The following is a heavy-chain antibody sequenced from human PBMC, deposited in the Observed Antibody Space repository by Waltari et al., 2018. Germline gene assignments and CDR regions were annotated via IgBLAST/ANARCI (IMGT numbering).Heavy chain of an antibody. Sequence: EVQLVESGGGLVQPGGSLRLPCAASGFHFSSYWMSWVRQAPGKGLEWVANIKQDGSEKYYVDSVKGRFTISRDNAKNSLYLQMNSLRAEDTAVYYCARDLSSIAAPHWYFDLWGRGTLVTVSS. V-gene: IGHV3-7*01. J-gene: IGHJ2*01. D-gene: IGHD6-6*01. CDR2: IKQDGSEK. CDR3: ARDLSSIAAPHWYFDL. CDR1: GFHFSSYW.